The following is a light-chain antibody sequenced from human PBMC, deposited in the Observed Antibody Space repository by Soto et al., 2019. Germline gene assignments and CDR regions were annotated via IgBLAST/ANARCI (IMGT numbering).Light chain of an antibody. J-gene: IGLJ1*01. CDR2: DVS. Sequence: QSALTQPASVSGSPGQSITISCTGTISDVGGNKFVSWYQQNPGKAPKLMLCDVSNRPSGVSNRFSGSKSGNTASLTISGLQAEDEADYYRSSFAGSNYVFGTGTKLTVL. CDR1: ISDVGGNKF. CDR3: SSFAGSNYV. V-gene: IGLV2-14*03.